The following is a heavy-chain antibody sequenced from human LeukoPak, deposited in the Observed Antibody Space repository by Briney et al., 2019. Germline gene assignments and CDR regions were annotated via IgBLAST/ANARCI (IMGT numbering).Heavy chain of an antibody. D-gene: IGHD3-16*01. CDR3: ARVSLTSTLGGAFDN. CDR2: ISYDEVIK. J-gene: IGHJ4*02. CDR1: GFTLSSYA. Sequence: PGGSLRLSCAASGFTLSSYAMHWLRQAPGKGLEWVALISYDEVIKYYADSVKGRFTISRDNSKDTLFLQMNSLRAEDTAIYHCARVSLTSTLGGAFDNWGQGTLVTVSS. V-gene: IGHV3-30-3*01.